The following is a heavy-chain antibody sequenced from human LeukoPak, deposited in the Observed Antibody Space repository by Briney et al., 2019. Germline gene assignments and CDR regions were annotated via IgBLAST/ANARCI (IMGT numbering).Heavy chain of an antibody. J-gene: IGHJ4*02. D-gene: IGHD3-10*01. CDR1: AFTFSSYW. Sequence: PGGSLRLSCAASAFTFSSYWMSWVRQAPGKGLEWVANIKQDGSEKYYVDSVKGRFTISRDNAKNSLYLQMNSLRAEDTAVYYCARDSTGFGEVPFDYWGQGTLVTVSS. V-gene: IGHV3-7*01. CDR3: ARDSTGFGEVPFDY. CDR2: IKQDGSEK.